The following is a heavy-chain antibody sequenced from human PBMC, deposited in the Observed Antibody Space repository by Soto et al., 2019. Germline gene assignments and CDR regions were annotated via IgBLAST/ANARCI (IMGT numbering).Heavy chain of an antibody. CDR1: GDSISSGSHH. CDR2: FYYDGTS. Sequence: QLQLQESGPGLVKPSETLSLSCPVSGDSISSGSHHWGWIRQSPGKGLGGIGNFYYDGTSYYNPSFMRRATLSPGTSRNEFSLQLTSVTAADTAVYYCARRTMVPGGWFDKWGQGTLVTVSS. CDR3: ARRTMVPGGWFDK. V-gene: IGHV4-39*01. J-gene: IGHJ5*02. D-gene: IGHD2-8*01.